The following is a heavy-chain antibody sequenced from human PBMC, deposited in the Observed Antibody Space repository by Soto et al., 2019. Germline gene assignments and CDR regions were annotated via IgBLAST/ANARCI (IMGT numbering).Heavy chain of an antibody. CDR3: AGGDYYHSSGYYFYYYTMDV. Sequence: SQTLSLTCTVSGSSVSSSSYYWGWIRQPPGKGLEWIGNVYYGGSTYYNPSLKSRVTISVETSKSQFSLKLSSVTAADTAVYYCAGGDYYHSSGYYFYYYTMDVLGQGTTVTVSS. V-gene: IGHV4-39*01. CDR2: VYYGGST. CDR1: GSSVSSSSYY. J-gene: IGHJ6*02. D-gene: IGHD3-22*01.